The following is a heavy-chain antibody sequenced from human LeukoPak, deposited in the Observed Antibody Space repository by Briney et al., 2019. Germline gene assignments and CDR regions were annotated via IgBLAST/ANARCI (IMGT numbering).Heavy chain of an antibody. D-gene: IGHD1/OR15-1a*01. CDR1: GFSVSSNF. CDR3: ARDGYGNNYMDV. V-gene: IGHV3-53*01. Sequence: HPGGSLRLSCAASGFSVSSNFMSWVRQAPGKGLEWVSVIYSGGTTYYADSGKGRFTISRDNSKNTLSLQMNNLRVEDTAVYYCARDGYGNNYMDVWGKGTRSPSP. J-gene: IGHJ6*03. CDR2: IYSGGTT.